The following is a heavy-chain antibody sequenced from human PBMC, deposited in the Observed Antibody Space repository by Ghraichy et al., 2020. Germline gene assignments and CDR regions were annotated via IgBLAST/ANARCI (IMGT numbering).Heavy chain of an antibody. Sequence: SETLSLTCAVYGGSFSGYYWSWIRQPSGKGLEWIGEINHSGSTNYNPSLKSRVTISVDTSKNQFSLKLSSVTAADTAVYYCARLYDRAGSYYYYYGMDVWGQGTTVTVSS. D-gene: IGHD3-10*02. CDR1: GGSFSGYY. J-gene: IGHJ6*02. V-gene: IGHV4-34*01. CDR3: ARLYDRAGSYYYYYGMDV. CDR2: INHSGST.